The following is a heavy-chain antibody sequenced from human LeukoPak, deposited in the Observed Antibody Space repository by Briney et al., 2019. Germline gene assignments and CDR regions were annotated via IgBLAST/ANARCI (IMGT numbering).Heavy chain of an antibody. V-gene: IGHV3-33*01. J-gene: IGHJ5*02. Sequence: PGGSLRLSCAASGFTFSTYGMHWVRQAPGKGLEWVAVIWSDGSNKYYADSVKGRFTISRDNSKNTLYLQMNSLRAEDTAVYYCARDSGNYYGSGSYPIGFDPWGQGTLVTVSS. CDR1: GFTFSTYG. CDR2: IWSDGSNK. D-gene: IGHD3-10*01. CDR3: ARDSGNYYGSGSYPIGFDP.